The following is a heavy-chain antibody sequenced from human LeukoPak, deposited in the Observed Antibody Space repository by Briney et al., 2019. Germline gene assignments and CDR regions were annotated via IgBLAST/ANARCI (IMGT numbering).Heavy chain of an antibody. D-gene: IGHD3-10*01. V-gene: IGHV4-30-4*08. Sequence: SQTLPLTCTVSGGSISSGDYYWSWIRQPPGKGPEWIGYIYYSGSTYYNPSLKSRVTISVDTSKNQFSLKLSSVTAADTAVYYCARGRTMVRGVSPFDAFDIWGQGTMVTVSS. CDR3: ARGRTMVRGVSPFDAFDI. J-gene: IGHJ3*02. CDR1: GGSISSGDYY. CDR2: IYYSGST.